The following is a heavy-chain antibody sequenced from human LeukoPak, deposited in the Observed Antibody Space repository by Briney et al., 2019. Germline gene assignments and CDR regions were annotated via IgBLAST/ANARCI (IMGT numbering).Heavy chain of an antibody. CDR2: IRSKAYGGTE. V-gene: IGHV3-49*04. Sequence: PGGSLRLSCTTSGFXFGDYEISWVRQAPGKGLEWVGLIRSKAYGGTEEDAASVKGRFTISRDDSKSIAYLQMNSLKTEDTAVYYRVGGSTHYFDYWGQGTLVTVSS. J-gene: IGHJ4*02. CDR3: VGGSTHYFDY. CDR1: GFXFGDYE. D-gene: IGHD6-13*01.